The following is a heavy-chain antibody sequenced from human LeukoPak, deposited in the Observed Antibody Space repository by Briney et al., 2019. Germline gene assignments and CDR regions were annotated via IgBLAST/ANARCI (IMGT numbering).Heavy chain of an antibody. CDR2: ISYDGSNK. V-gene: IGHV3-30*18. D-gene: IGHD3-22*01. J-gene: IGHJ5*02. Sequence: GGSLRLSCAASGFTFSSYWMNWVRQAPGKGLEWVAVISYDGSNKYYADSVKGRFTISRDNSKNTLYLQMNRLRAEDTAVYYCAKAQGDYYYDSSGYYDWFDPWGQGTLVTVSS. CDR3: AKAQGDYYYDSSGYYDWFDP. CDR1: GFTFSSYW.